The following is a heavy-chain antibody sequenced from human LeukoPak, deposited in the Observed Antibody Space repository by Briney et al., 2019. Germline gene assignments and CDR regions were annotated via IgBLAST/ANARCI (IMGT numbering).Heavy chain of an antibody. Sequence: GGSLRLSCAASGFTFSSYWMSWVRQAPGKGLEWVANIKQDGSENYYVDSVKGRFTISRDNAKNSLYLQMNSLRAEDTAVYYCAKLMASIAVIGNTDYWGQGTLVTVSS. J-gene: IGHJ4*02. CDR1: GFTFSSYW. CDR2: IKQDGSEN. V-gene: IGHV3-7*01. CDR3: AKLMASIAVIGNTDY. D-gene: IGHD6-19*01.